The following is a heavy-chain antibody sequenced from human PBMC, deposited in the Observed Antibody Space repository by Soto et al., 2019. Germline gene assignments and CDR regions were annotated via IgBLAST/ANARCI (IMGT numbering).Heavy chain of an antibody. CDR1: GGSVCSGSYS. J-gene: IGHJ4*02. V-gene: IGHV4-61*01. D-gene: IGHD5-18*01. CDR3: ARGGIQLSYAFDY. CDR2: IYTSGST. Sequence: SETLSLTCTVSGGSVCSGSYSWSWIRQPPGKGLECIGCIYTSGSTSYNPSLKSRVTMSMDTSQTQIYLNLTSVTAADTAVYYCARGGIQLSYAFDYWGQGVLVTVSS.